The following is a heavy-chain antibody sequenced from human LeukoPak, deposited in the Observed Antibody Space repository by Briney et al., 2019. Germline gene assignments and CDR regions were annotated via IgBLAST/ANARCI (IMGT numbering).Heavy chain of an antibody. CDR1: GYTFTSYY. D-gene: IGHD3-10*01. V-gene: IGHV1-46*01. CDR3: ARDLAYYYGSGSPNWFDP. J-gene: IGHJ5*02. Sequence: GASVKVSCKASGYTFTSYYMHWVRQAPGQGLEWMGIINPSGGSTSYAQKFQGRVTMTRDTSTSTVYMELCSLRSEDTAVYYCARDLAYYYGSGSPNWFDPWGQGTLVTVSS. CDR2: INPSGGST.